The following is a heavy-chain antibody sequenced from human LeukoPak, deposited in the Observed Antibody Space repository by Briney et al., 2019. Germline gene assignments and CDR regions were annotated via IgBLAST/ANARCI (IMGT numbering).Heavy chain of an antibody. V-gene: IGHV3-23*01. CDR3: ATRGTYYYDNSGYWGFDY. CDR2: ISGSGGGT. Sequence: GGSLRLSCAASGFTFSSNAMSWVRQAPGKGLEWVSAISGSGGGTYYADSVKGRFTISRDNSKNTLYLQMNSLRAEDTAVYYCATRGTYYYDNSGYWGFDYWGQGTLVTVSS. D-gene: IGHD3-22*01. CDR1: GFTFSSNA. J-gene: IGHJ4*02.